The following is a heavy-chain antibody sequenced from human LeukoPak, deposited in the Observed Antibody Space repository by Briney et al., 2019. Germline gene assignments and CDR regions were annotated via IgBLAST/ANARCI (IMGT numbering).Heavy chain of an antibody. D-gene: IGHD3-9*01. Sequence: PGRSLRLSCTTSGFTFGDYAMSWVRQAPGKGLEWVGFIRTQSYGAATEYGASMKGRFTISRDDSKSIAYLQMNSLKTEDTAVYYCARDPLRYFNWNHYYYYMDVWGKGTTVTISS. CDR2: IRTQSYGAAT. J-gene: IGHJ6*03. V-gene: IGHV3-49*04. CDR1: GFTFGDYA. CDR3: ARDPLRYFNWNHYYYYMDV.